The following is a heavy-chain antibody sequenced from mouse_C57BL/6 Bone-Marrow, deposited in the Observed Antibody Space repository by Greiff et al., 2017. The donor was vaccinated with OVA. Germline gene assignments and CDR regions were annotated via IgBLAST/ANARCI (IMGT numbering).Heavy chain of an antibody. CDR2: IDPNRGGT. CDR3: ASSYYYYAMDY. CDR1: GYTFTSYW. D-gene: IGHD1-1*01. Sequence: QVQLQQPGAELVKPGASVKLSCKASGYTFTSYWMHWVKQRPGRGLEWIGRIDPNRGGTKYNEKFKSKATLTVDKPSSTAYMQLSSLTSEDSAVYYCASSYYYYAMDYWGQGTSVTVSS. J-gene: IGHJ4*01. V-gene: IGHV1-72*01.